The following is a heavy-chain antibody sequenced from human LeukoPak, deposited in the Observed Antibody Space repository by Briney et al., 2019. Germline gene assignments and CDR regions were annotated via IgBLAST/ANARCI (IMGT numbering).Heavy chain of an antibody. Sequence: SETLSLTCTVSGGSISSGSYYWSWIRQPAGKGLEWIGRIYTSGSTNYNPSLKSRFTMSVDTSKNQFSLKLSSVTAADTAVYYCARGGGYYDTYRGDAFDIWGQGTMVTVSS. CDR3: ARGGGYYDTYRGDAFDI. D-gene: IGHD3-22*01. J-gene: IGHJ3*02. CDR1: GGSISSGSYY. CDR2: IYTSGST. V-gene: IGHV4-61*02.